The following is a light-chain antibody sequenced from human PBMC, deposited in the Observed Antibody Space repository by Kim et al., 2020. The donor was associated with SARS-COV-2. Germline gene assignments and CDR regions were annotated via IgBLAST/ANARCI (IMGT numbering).Light chain of an antibody. Sequence: VSSGQTARITCSGDTLPEKQTYWYQQKSGQAPLLVIYKDNERPSGIPGRFSGSSSGTTVTLTISGVQAEDDADYYCQSADGSGTYVFGTGTKVTVL. CDR1: TLPEKQ. J-gene: IGLJ1*01. CDR2: KDN. CDR3: QSADGSGTYV. V-gene: IGLV3-25*03.